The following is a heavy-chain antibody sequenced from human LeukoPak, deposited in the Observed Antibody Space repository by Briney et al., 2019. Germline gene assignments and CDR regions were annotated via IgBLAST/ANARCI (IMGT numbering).Heavy chain of an antibody. CDR3: ARGIYCSSTSCYYYYYYIDV. D-gene: IGHD2-2*01. CDR2: IYTSGST. CDR1: GGSISSYY. Sequence: PSETLSLTCTVSGGSISSYYWSWIRQPAGKGLEWIGRIYTSGSTNYNPSLKSRVTMSVDTSKNQFSLKLSSVTAADTAVYYCARGIYCSSTSCYYYYYYIDVCGKGTTVTVSS. J-gene: IGHJ6*03. V-gene: IGHV4-4*07.